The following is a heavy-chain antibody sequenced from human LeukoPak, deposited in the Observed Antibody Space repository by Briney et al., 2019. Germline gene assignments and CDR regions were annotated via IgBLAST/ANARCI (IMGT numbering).Heavy chain of an antibody. J-gene: IGHJ2*01. D-gene: IGHD6-19*01. Sequence: SETLSLTCTVSGGSISSSTYYWGWIRQPPGKGLEWIGTIYYSGSTFYNPSLKSRVTISVDTSKNHFFLMLSSVTAADTAVYDCARNPRTSGFWYFGLWGRGTPVTVSS. CDR1: GGSISSSTYY. CDR3: ARNPRTSGFWYFGL. CDR2: IYYSGST. V-gene: IGHV4-39*07.